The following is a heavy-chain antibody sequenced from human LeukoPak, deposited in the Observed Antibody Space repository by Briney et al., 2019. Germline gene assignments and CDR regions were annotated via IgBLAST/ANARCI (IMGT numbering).Heavy chain of an antibody. CDR1: GFTVSSNY. CDR3: ARGRPHGNDY. CDR2: IYSGDST. V-gene: IGHV3-53*01. D-gene: IGHD4-23*01. Sequence: GGSLRLSCAASGFTVSSNYMSWVRQAPGKGLEWVSVIYSGDSTYCADSVKGRFTISRDNAKNTLYLQMNSLRVEDTAVYYCARGRPHGNDYWGQGTLVAVSS. J-gene: IGHJ4*02.